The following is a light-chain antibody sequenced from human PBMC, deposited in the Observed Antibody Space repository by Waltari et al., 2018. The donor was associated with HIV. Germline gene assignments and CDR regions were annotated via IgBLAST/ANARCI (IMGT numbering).Light chain of an antibody. V-gene: IGLV10-54*04. Sequence: QAGLTQPPAVSQALGQTATLSCTGGADAVGNDGAAWLQQYQGLPPKLLSYRNNKRASGISHKFAAARAGNTVFLTIAGLQPEDEADYYCSAWDGRLSAWVFGGGTKLTVL. CDR3: SAWDGRLSAWV. CDR2: RNN. CDR1: ADAVGNDG. J-gene: IGLJ3*02.